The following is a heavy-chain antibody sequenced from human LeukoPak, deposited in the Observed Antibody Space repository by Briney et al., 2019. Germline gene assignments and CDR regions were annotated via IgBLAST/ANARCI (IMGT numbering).Heavy chain of an antibody. J-gene: IGHJ4*02. V-gene: IGHV3-11*04. CDR3: ARGGQDDILTGYYIGLTLDY. D-gene: IGHD3-9*01. Sequence: GGSLRLSCAASGFTFSDYYMSWIRQAPGKGLEWVSYISSSGSTIYYADSVKGRFPISRDNAKNSLYLQMDSLRAEDTAVYYCARGGQDDILTGYYIGLTLDYWGQGTLVTVSS. CDR2: ISSSGSTI. CDR1: GFTFSDYY.